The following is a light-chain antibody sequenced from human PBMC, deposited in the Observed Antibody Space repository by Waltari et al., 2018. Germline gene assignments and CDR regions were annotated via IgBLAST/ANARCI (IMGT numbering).Light chain of an antibody. V-gene: IGKV4-1*01. J-gene: IGKJ4*01. CDR1: QSLLFSSNNKNH. CDR3: QQYYRSPSLT. Sequence: DIVMTQSPDCLAVSLGERATINCKSNQSLLFSSNNKNHLAWYQQKTEQPPKLLIYWAATRESGGPDRFSGSGSGTDYTLTITSLQTEDVAVYYCQQYYRSPSLTFGGGTKVEIK. CDR2: WAA.